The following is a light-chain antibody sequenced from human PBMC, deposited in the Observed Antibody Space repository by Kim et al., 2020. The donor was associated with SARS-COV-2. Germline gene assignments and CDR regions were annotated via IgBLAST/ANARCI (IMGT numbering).Light chain of an antibody. CDR1: KLGDKY. J-gene: IGLJ1*01. CDR2: QDS. V-gene: IGLV3-1*01. CDR3: QAWDSSTAV. Sequence: VSPGQTASITCSGDKLGDKYACWYQQKPGQSPVLVIYQDSKRRSGIPERFSGSNSGNTATLTISGTQAMDEADYYCQAWDSSTAVFGTGTKVTVL.